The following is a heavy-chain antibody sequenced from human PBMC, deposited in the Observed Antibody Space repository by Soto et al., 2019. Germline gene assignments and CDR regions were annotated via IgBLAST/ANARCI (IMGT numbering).Heavy chain of an antibody. D-gene: IGHD1-26*01. CDR1: GFIFRSYA. J-gene: IGHJ4*02. V-gene: IGHV3-30*09. CDR2: ITYDGANG. CDR3: ARAFSGSYPNFDY. Sequence: LRLSCLASGFIFRSYAMHWVRPAPGKGLEWVAVITYDGANGYYADSVRGRFAISRDNSKSTLFLQMNSLRPEDTAVYYCARAFSGSYPNFDYWGQGTLVTVSS.